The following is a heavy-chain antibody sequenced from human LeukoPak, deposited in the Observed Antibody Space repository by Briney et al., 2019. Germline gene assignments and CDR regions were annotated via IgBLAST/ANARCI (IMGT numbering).Heavy chain of an antibody. V-gene: IGHV1-2*02. Sequence: ASVTVSCKVSGYSFIENYLHWVRQAPGQGLEWMGLINPHTGAANFSHKFQGRVTMTRDTSISTAYMHLTRLKFDDTAMYYCARGKSGYSPWGQGTPVTVSS. CDR1: GYSFIENY. J-gene: IGHJ4*02. D-gene: IGHD3-3*01. CDR2: INPHTGAA. CDR3: ARGKSGYSP.